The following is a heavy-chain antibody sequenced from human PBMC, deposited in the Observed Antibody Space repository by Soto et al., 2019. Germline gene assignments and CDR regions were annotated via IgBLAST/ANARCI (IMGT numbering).Heavy chain of an antibody. V-gene: IGHV1-69*05. CDR1: GGTFSSFA. Sequence: QVLLVQSGAEVKKPGSSVRVSCKTSGGTFSSFAISWVRLAPGQGLEWMGVIVPMFAAPTYAQKFQGRVSXTXXESTRPAYMELSRLRSDDTAVYYCARDRVMRGNAYYYGMDVWGQGTTVTVSS. CDR2: IVPMFAAP. J-gene: IGHJ6*02. D-gene: IGHD2-21*01. CDR3: ARDRVMRGNAYYYGMDV.